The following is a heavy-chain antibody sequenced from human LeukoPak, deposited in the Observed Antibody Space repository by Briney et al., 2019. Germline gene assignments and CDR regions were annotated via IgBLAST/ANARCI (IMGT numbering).Heavy chain of an antibody. V-gene: IGHV3-30-3*01. CDR2: ISYDGSNK. CDR3: ARSQIAVADPTINWFDP. Sequence: GGSLRLSCAASGFTFSSYAMHWVRQAPGKGLEWVAVISYDGSNKYYADSVKGRFTISRDNSKNTLYLQMNSLRAEDTAVYYCARSQIAVADPTINWFDPWGQGTLVTVSS. D-gene: IGHD6-19*01. J-gene: IGHJ5*02. CDR1: GFTFSSYA.